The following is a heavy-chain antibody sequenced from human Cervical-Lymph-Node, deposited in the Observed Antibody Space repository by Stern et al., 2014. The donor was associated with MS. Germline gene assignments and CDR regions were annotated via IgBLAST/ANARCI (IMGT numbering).Heavy chain of an antibody. CDR2: IYYSGST. J-gene: IGHJ4*02. V-gene: IGHV4-31*03. CDR1: GGSISSGGYY. Sequence: QVQLVQSGPGLVKPSQTLSLTCTVSGGSISSGGYYWSWIRQHPGKGLEWIGYIYYSGSTYYNPSLKSRVTISVDTSKNQFSLKLSSVTAADTAVYYCARAGSSSWSFVYWGQGTLVTVSS. CDR3: ARAGSSSWSFVY. D-gene: IGHD6-6*01.